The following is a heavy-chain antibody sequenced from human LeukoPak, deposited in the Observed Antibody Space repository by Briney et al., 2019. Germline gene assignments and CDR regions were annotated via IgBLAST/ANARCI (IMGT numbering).Heavy chain of an antibody. J-gene: IGHJ3*02. CDR2: ISGSGGST. D-gene: IGHD6-6*01. CDR1: GFTFSSYA. V-gene: IGHV3-23*01. CDR3: AKDRVRAARPVDAFDI. Sequence: GGSLRLSCAASGFTFSSYAMSWVRQAPGKGLEWVSAISGSGGSTYYADSVKGRFTISRDNSKNTLYLQMNSLRAEDTAVYYCAKDRVRAARPVDAFDIWGQGTMVTVSS.